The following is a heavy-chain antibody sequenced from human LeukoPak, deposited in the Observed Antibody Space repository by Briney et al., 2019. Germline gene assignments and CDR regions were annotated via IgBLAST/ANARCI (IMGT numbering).Heavy chain of an antibody. V-gene: IGHV1-18*01. D-gene: IGHD3-3*01. Sequence: ASVKVSCKASGYTFFNHGISWVRQAPGQGLEWMGWVSAYNGRTEYAQKFQDRVTMTTDTSTTTGYMELRSLRSDDTAVYFCGRWSPDPNDSWGQGTLVTVSS. J-gene: IGHJ4*02. CDR1: GYTFFNHG. CDR2: VSAYNGRT. CDR3: GRWSPDPNDS.